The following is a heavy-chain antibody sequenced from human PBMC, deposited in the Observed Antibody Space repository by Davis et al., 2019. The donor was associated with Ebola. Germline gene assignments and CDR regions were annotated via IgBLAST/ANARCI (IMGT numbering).Heavy chain of an antibody. Sequence: ESLKISCAASGFTFSDDYMNWIRQPPGKGLEWVGSAYSSGSMYHNPSLRGRVTIFVDTSKNQFSLRLISVTAADTAVYYCARRKVSSWLHYYYYYGMDVWGQGTTVTVSS. J-gene: IGHJ6*02. D-gene: IGHD6-13*01. CDR1: GFTFSDDY. CDR3: ARRKVSSWLHYYYYYGMDV. CDR2: AYSSGSM. V-gene: IGHV4-38-2*01.